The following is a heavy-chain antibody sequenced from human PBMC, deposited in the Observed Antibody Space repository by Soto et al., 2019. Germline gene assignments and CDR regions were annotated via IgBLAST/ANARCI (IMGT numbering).Heavy chain of an antibody. CDR1: RFVVSCCG. CDR3: VQAGSSAGSDYYARDG. J-gene: IGHJ6*02. V-gene: IGHV3-64D*06. CDR2: IKSQGDTT. D-gene: IGHD3-22*01. Sequence: ACRFVVSCCGMHWARQPPGKGLEFVSAIKSQGDTTYYAESVKGRYTISRDNSKNTLYLQMSSLRADDTAVNYSVQAGSSAGSDYYARDGWPQGTALTVSS.